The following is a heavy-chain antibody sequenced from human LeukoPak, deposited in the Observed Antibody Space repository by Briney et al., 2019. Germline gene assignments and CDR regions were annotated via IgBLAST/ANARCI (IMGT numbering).Heavy chain of an antibody. CDR2: ISGSGGST. D-gene: IGHD3-10*01. J-gene: IGHJ6*03. Sequence: GGSLRLSCAASGFTFSSYAMSWVRQAPGEGLEWVSTISGSGGSTYFADSVKGRFTISRDNSKNTLFLQMNSPRADDSAIYYCAKDGDVRVRYYYYYMDVWGKGTTVIVSS. CDR3: AKDGDVRVRYYYYYMDV. V-gene: IGHV3-23*01. CDR1: GFTFSSYA.